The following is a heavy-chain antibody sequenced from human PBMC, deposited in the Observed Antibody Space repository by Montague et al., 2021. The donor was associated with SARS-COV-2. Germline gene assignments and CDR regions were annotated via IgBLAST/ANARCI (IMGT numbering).Heavy chain of an antibody. Sequence: SEILSLICIVSGSSVRSYYWSWIRQPPGKGLEWIGYIYYSGSTNXNPSLKSRVTISVDTSKNQFSLKLSSVTAADTAVYYCARGNTVTTFGGPYSIDSWGQGTLVTVSA. CDR2: IYYSGST. J-gene: IGHJ4*02. V-gene: IGHV4-59*02. CDR3: ARGNTVTTFGGPYSIDS. CDR1: GSSVRSYY. D-gene: IGHD4-17*01.